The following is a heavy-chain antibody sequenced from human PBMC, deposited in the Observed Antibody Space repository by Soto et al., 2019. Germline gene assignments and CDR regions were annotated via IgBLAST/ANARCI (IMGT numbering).Heavy chain of an antibody. Sequence: PGGSLRLSCAASGFTFSSYAMSWVRQAPGKGLEWVSAISGSGGSTYYADSVKGRFTISRDNSKNTLYLQMNSLRAEDTAVYYCAKSGSPSGKQVAALRNFDYWGQGTLVTVSS. CDR2: ISGSGGST. V-gene: IGHV3-23*01. D-gene: IGHD6-13*01. CDR1: GFTFSSYA. J-gene: IGHJ4*02. CDR3: AKSGSPSGKQVAALRNFDY.